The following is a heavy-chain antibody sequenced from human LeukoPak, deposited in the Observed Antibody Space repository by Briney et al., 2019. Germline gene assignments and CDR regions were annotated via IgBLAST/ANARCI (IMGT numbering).Heavy chain of an antibody. V-gene: IGHV1-18*01. CDR3: ARDMGFEWEPPDGNAFDI. CDR1: GYTFTSCG. CDR2: ISAYNGNT. J-gene: IGHJ3*02. D-gene: IGHD1-26*01. Sequence: ASVKVSCKASGYTFTSCGISWVRQAPGQGLEWMGWISAYNGNTNYAQKLQGRVTMTTDTSTSTAYMELRSLRSDDTAVYYCARDMGFEWEPPDGNAFDIWGQGTMVTVSS.